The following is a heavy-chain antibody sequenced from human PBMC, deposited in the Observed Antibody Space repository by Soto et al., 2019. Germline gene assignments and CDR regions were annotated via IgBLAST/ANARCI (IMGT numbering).Heavy chain of an antibody. V-gene: IGHV4-59*08. CDR2: IFYSGNT. J-gene: IGHJ5*02. CDR3: ASSHEYSTSYGWFDP. Sequence: SETLSLTCTVSGDSFTSYYWSWIRQPPGKGLEWIGYIFYSGNTNYNPSLKSRVTISVDTSKNQFSLRLRSVTAADTAVYYCASSHEYSTSYGWFDPWGQGTLVTVSS. CDR1: GDSFTSYY. D-gene: IGHD6-6*01.